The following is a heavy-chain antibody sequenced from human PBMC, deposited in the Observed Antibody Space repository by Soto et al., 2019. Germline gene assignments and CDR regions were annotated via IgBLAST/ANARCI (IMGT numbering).Heavy chain of an antibody. Sequence: SETLSLTCTVSGGSISSGGYYCSWIRQHPGKGLEWIGYIYYSGSTYYNPSLKSRVTISVDTSKNQFSLKLSSVTAADTAVYYCARDYYYDSSGYYPSPGMDVWGQGTTVTVSS. D-gene: IGHD3-22*01. CDR1: GGSISSGGYY. V-gene: IGHV4-31*03. CDR2: IYYSGST. CDR3: ARDYYYDSSGYYPSPGMDV. J-gene: IGHJ6*02.